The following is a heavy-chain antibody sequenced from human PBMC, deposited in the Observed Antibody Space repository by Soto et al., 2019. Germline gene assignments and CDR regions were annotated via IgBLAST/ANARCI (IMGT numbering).Heavy chain of an antibody. Sequence: QVQLVQSGAEVKKPGSSVKVSCKASGGTFSSYTISWVRQAPGQGLEWMGRIIPILGIANYAQKFQGRVTXTASKXXSTAYMELSSLRSEDTAVYYCARDEDSSGWYVFDPWGQGTLVTVSS. V-gene: IGHV1-69*08. CDR1: GGTFSSYT. CDR2: IIPILGIA. D-gene: IGHD6-19*01. CDR3: ARDEDSSGWYVFDP. J-gene: IGHJ5*02.